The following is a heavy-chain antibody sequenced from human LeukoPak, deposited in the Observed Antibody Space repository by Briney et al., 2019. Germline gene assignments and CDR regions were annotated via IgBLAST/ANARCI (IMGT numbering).Heavy chain of an antibody. V-gene: IGHV3-7*03. Sequence: GGSLRLSCAASGFTFSSYWMNWVRQAPGKGLEWVANIKQDGSEKYYVDSVEGRFTISRDNAKNSLYLQMNSLRAEDTAVYYCAKDTAFNDSSGYYNGYWGQGTLVTVSS. D-gene: IGHD3-22*01. CDR3: AKDTAFNDSSGYYNGY. CDR1: GFTFSSYW. CDR2: IKQDGSEK. J-gene: IGHJ4*02.